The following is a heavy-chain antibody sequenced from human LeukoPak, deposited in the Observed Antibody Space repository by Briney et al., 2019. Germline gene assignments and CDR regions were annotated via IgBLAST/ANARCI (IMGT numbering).Heavy chain of an antibody. CDR2: ITGSGDTT. J-gene: IGHJ4*02. V-gene: IGHV3-23*01. D-gene: IGHD1-26*01. CDR3: ARAGGSYLHPTDY. Sequence: GGSLRLSCAASGFTFTSYAMSWVRQAPGKGLDWVSSITGSGDTTYYADSVKGRFTISRDNSKNTLYLQMNSLRAEDTAVYHCARAGGSYLHPTDYWGQGTLVTVSS. CDR1: GFTFTSYA.